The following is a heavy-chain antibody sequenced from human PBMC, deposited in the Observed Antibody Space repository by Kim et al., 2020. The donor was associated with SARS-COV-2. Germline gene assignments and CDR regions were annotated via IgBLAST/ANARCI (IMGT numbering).Heavy chain of an antibody. CDR1: GYTFTGYY. J-gene: IGHJ5*02. Sequence: ASVKVSCKASGYTFTGYYMHWVRQAPGQGLEWMGWINPNSGGTNYAQKFQGRVTMTRDTSISTAYMELSRLRSDDTAVYYCARDAPMDIVVVPAATNWFDPWGQGTLVTVSS. CDR2: INPNSGGT. D-gene: IGHD2-2*03. CDR3: ARDAPMDIVVVPAATNWFDP. V-gene: IGHV1-2*02.